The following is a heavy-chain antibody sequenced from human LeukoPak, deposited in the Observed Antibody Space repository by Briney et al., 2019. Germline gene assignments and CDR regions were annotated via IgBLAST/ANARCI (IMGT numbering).Heavy chain of an antibody. CDR1: GYSISSGYY. V-gene: IGHV4-38-2*02. D-gene: IGHD1-26*01. CDR2: IYHSGST. CDR3: ARGLAVGATTGWFDP. Sequence: SETLSLTCTVSGYSISSGYYWGWTRQPPGKGLEWIGSIYHSGSTYYNPSLKSRVTISVDTSKNQFSLKLSSVTAADTAVYYCARGLAVGATTGWFDPWGQGTLVTVSS. J-gene: IGHJ5*02.